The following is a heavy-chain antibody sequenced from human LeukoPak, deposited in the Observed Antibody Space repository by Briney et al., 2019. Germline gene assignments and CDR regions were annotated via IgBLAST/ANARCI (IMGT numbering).Heavy chain of an antibody. D-gene: IGHD3-3*02. J-gene: IGHJ4*02. CDR2: IYYSGST. CDR1: GGSISSSSYY. V-gene: IGHV4-39*07. Sequence: SETLSLTCTVSGGSISSSSYYWGWIRQPPGKGLEWIGSIYYSGSTYYNPSLKSRVTISVDTSKNQFSLKLSSVTAADTAVYYCARAGVISGWDYWGQGVLVTVSS. CDR3: ARAGVISGWDY.